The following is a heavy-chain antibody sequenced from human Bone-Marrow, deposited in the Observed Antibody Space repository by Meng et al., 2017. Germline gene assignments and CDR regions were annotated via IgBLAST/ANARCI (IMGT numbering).Heavy chain of an antibody. Sequence: VQLQQWGAGLLKPSETLSLTCAVYGGSFSGYYWSWIRQPPGKGLEWIGYIYYSGSTYYNPSLKSLVTISVDTSKNQFSLKLSSVTAADTAVYYCARANVNYGVVDPWGQGTLVTVSS. CDR2: IYYSGST. CDR3: ARANVNYGVVDP. J-gene: IGHJ5*02. V-gene: IGHV4-34*01. CDR1: GGSFSGYY. D-gene: IGHD3-10*01.